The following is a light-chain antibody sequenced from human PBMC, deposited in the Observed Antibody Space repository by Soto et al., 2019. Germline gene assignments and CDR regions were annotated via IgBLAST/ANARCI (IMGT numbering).Light chain of an antibody. CDR2: AAS. J-gene: IGKJ3*01. V-gene: IGKV1-12*01. CDR3: QQADSFTT. Sequence: DIQMTHSPSSVSASVGDRVTITCRASQDISRWLAWYQQKPGKAPNLLIYAASTLQSGVPSRFSGSGSGTDFTLTISSLQPEDFATYYCQQADSFTTLGPGTKVDIK. CDR1: QDISRW.